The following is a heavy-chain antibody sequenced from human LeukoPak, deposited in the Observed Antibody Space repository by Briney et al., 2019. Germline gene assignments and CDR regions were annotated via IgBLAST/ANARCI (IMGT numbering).Heavy chain of an antibody. CDR3: ARVPSTPYYYDSSGYHFDY. Sequence: ASVKVSCKASGYTFTSYGISWVRQAPGQGLEWMGWISAYNGNTNYAQKLQGRVTMTTDTSTSTAYMELRSLRSDDTAVYYCARVPSTPYYYDSSGYHFDYWGQGTLVTVSS. CDR1: GYTFTSYG. V-gene: IGHV1-18*01. D-gene: IGHD3-22*01. J-gene: IGHJ4*02. CDR2: ISAYNGNT.